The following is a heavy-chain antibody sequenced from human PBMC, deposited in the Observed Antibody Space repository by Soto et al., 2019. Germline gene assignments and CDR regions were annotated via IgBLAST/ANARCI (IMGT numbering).Heavy chain of an antibody. D-gene: IGHD4-17*01. J-gene: IGHJ6*02. V-gene: IGHV4-39*01. Sequence: PSETLSLTCSVSGASVSSSDSSGYYWTWIRQPPGKRLEWIGSIYYSGTTYFNPSLNSRVSISVDTSKNQFSLKLTSVTAADTAVYYCVLDYGDSESRKMSYYYGIDAWGQGTTVTVSS. CDR3: VLDYGDSESRKMSYYYGIDA. CDR1: GASVSSSDSSGYY. CDR2: IYYSGTT.